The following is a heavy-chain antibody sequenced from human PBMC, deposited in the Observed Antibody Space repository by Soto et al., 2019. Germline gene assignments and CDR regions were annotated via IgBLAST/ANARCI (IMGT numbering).Heavy chain of an antibody. CDR1: GFSFRDYY. CDR3: VSPEAVRFDS. D-gene: IGHD6-19*01. CDR2: IGSTGTTT. J-gene: IGHJ4*02. V-gene: IGHV3-11*01. Sequence: GGSLRLPCAASGFSFRDYYMNWIRQAPGKGLEWISHIGSTGTTTYYADSVRGRFTISRDNAKNSLYLQMNSLRVEDTAMYYCVSPEAVRFDSWGRGTLVTVSS.